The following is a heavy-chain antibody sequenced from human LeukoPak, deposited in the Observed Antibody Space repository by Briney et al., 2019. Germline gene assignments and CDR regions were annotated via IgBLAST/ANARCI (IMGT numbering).Heavy chain of an antibody. CDR2: IYDSGTT. CDR1: GVSISSYY. Sequence: SSETLSLTCTVSGVSISSYYWHWIRQPPGKGLEWIGCIYDSGTTNYNPSLKSRVTISGDTAKNQFSLKMSSVTAADTAVYFCARTGQQLVFASWGQGTLVTISS. J-gene: IGHJ5*01. D-gene: IGHD6-13*01. V-gene: IGHV4-59*01. CDR3: ARTGQQLVFAS.